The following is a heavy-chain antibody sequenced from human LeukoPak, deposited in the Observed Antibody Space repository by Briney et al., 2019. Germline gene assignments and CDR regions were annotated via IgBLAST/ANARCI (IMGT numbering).Heavy chain of an antibody. CDR1: GGSFSGYY. J-gene: IGHJ4*02. CDR2: INHSGST. Sequence: SETLSLTCAVYGGSFSGYYWSWIRQPPGKGLEWIGEINHSGSTNYNPSLKSRVTISVDTSKNQFSPKLSSVTAADTAVYYCARVRSGSRQGVYFDYWGQGTLVTVSS. V-gene: IGHV4-34*01. CDR3: ARVRSGSRQGVYFDY. D-gene: IGHD1-26*01.